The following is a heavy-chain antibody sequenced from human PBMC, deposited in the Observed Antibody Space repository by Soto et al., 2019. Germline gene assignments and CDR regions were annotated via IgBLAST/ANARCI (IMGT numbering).Heavy chain of an antibody. CDR3: ARDRKAYYDFWSGPNSYYYGMDV. D-gene: IGHD3-3*01. CDR1: GGSISSGGYY. CDR2: IYFSGST. J-gene: IGHJ6*02. Sequence: QAQLQESGPGLVKPSQTLSLTCTVSGGSISSGGYYWSWIRQHPVKGLEWIGYIYFSGSTYYNPSLKSRVTISVDTSKNQFSLKLSSVTAADTAVYYCARDRKAYYDFWSGPNSYYYGMDVWGQGTTVTVSS. V-gene: IGHV4-31*03.